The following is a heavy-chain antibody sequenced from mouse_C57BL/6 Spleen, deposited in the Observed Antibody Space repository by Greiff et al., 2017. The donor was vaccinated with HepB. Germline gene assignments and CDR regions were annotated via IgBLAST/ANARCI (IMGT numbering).Heavy chain of an antibody. CDR1: GFTFSSYA. V-gene: IGHV5-9-1*02. D-gene: IGHD1-1*01. J-gene: IGHJ2*01. Sequence: EVHLVESGEGLVKPGGSLKLSCAASGFTFSSYAMSWVRQTPEKRLEWVAYISSGGDYIYYADTVKGRFTISRDNARNTLYLQMSSLKSEDTAMYYCTSQYYGSSLFFDYWGQGTTLTVSS. CDR2: ISSGGDYI. CDR3: TSQYYGSSLFFDY.